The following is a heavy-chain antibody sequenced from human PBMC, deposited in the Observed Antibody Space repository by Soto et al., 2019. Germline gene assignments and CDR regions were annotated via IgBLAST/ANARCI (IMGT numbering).Heavy chain of an antibody. CDR2: ITASGGSA. J-gene: IGHJ6*02. CDR3: AKDRGYWGHYGMDV. CDR1: GCTFSNYG. V-gene: IGHV3-23*01. D-gene: IGHD7-27*01. Sequence: EVQLLESGGGWVQPGGSLRLSCAASGCTFSNYGMTWVRQAPGKGLQWVSAITASGGSAYYSDSVKGRFTMSRDNSKNTLYLQINTLRAEDTAVYYCAKDRGYWGHYGMDVWGQGTTVTVSS.